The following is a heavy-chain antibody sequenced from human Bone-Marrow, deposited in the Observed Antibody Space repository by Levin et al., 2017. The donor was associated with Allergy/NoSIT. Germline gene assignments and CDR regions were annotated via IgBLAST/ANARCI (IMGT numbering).Heavy chain of an antibody. Sequence: PSETLSLTCNVSGGSITSSRHYWSWIRQSPEKGLEWIGTFVYSGGSYYAPSLRSRVTISVDTSKNHFSLQINSVTAADTALYYCASRSNKGLDRWGQGTRVTVSS. J-gene: IGHJ4*03. V-gene: IGHV4-39*02. D-gene: IGHD2/OR15-2a*01. CDR2: FVYSGGS. CDR1: GGSITSSRHY. CDR3: ASRSNKGLDR.